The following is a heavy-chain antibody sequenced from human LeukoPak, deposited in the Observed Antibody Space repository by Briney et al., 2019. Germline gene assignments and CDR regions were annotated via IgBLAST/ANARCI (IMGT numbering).Heavy chain of an antibody. Sequence: GRSLRLSCAASGFTFSSSGMHWVRQAPGKGLEWVAVISYDGSNKYYADSVKGRFTISRDNSKNTLYLQMNSLTAEDTAVYYCGKDKVGGGGYNDYWGQGILVTVSS. D-gene: IGHD1-14*01. CDR2: ISYDGSNK. V-gene: IGHV3-30*18. CDR1: GFTFSSSG. J-gene: IGHJ4*02. CDR3: GKDKVGGGGYNDY.